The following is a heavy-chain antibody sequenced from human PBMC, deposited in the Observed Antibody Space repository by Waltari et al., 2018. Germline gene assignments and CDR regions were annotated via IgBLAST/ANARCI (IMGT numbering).Heavy chain of an antibody. CDR2: RNPTGGNK. D-gene: IGHD2-21*01. V-gene: IGHV1-8*02. CDR1: GYSFTDYD. CDR3: ARERVGGGRDCCPFDS. J-gene: IGHJ4*02. Sequence: QVQLVQSGAEVKKPGASVKVSCTASGYSFTDYDVNWVRQGTGHGLEWLGWRNPTGGNKGYEQKVQGRVTMTGDSSISTAYLELSSLRSEDSAVYYCARERVGGGRDCCPFDSWGQGTLVTVSS.